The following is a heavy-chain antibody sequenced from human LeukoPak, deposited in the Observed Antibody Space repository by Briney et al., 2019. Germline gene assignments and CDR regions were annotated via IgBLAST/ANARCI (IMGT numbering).Heavy chain of an antibody. CDR2: IYIGGST. CDR1: GFNVSNNY. V-gene: IGHV3-66*01. J-gene: IGHJ4*02. Sequence: QSGGSLRLSCAASGFNVSNNYMSWVRQAPGKGLEWVSVIYIGGSTYYADSVRGRFTISRDNSKNTLYLQMNSLRGEDTAVYYCARGLAGEDWGQGTLVTVSS. D-gene: IGHD6-19*01. CDR3: ARGLAGED.